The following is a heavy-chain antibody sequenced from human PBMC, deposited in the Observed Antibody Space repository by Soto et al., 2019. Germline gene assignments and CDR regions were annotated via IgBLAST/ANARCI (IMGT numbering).Heavy chain of an antibody. J-gene: IGHJ4*02. CDR2: IIPIFGTA. D-gene: IGHD1-26*01. V-gene: IGHV1-69*06. CDR3: AFRELLGGYFDY. CDR1: GGTFSSYA. Sequence: EASVKVSCKASGGTFSSYAISWVRQAPGQGLEWMGGIIPIFGTANYAQKFQGRVTITADKSTSTAYMELSSLRSEDTAVYYCAFRELLGGYFDYWGQGTLVTVSS.